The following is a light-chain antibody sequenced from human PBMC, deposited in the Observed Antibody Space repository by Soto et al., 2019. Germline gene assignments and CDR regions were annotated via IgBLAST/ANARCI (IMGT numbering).Light chain of an antibody. CDR1: QGISSA. Sequence: AIQLTQSPSSLSASVGDRVTITCRASQGISSALAWYQQKPGKAPKLLIDDASSFESGGPPRFSGSGSWTDFTLTISSLQPEDFATYYCEQFNSYLITFGQGTRLEI. CDR2: DAS. V-gene: IGKV1-13*02. CDR3: EQFNSYLIT. J-gene: IGKJ5*01.